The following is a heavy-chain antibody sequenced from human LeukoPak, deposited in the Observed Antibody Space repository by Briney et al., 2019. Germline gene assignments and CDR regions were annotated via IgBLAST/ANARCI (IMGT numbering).Heavy chain of an antibody. CDR2: LSYSGRT. J-gene: IGHJ5*02. CDR3: ARGPWFAEIAQFDP. D-gene: IGHD3-10*01. Sequence: PSETLSLTCTVSGGSINNYYWSWIRQPPGKGLECIGYLSYSGRTNYSPSLKSRVTISVHTSKNQFSLKLSSVTAADTAVYYCARGPWFAEIAQFDPWGQGTLVTVSS. V-gene: IGHV4-59*01. CDR1: GGSINNYY.